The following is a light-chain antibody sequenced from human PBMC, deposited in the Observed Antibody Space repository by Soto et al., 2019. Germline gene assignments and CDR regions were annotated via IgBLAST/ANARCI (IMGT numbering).Light chain of an antibody. V-gene: IGKV3-20*01. Sequence: EIVLTQSPGTLSLSPGERATFSCRASQSVSSNYLAWYQQKPGQAPRLLIYGAFKRATGIPDRFSGSGSGTDFTLTISSLQPEDLATYYCQQSYTTPLTFGGGTKVDIK. CDR2: GAF. J-gene: IGKJ4*01. CDR1: QSVSSNY. CDR3: QQSYTTPLT.